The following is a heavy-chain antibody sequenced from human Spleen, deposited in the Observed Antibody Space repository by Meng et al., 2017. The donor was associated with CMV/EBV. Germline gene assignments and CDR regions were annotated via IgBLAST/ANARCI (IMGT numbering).Heavy chain of an antibody. CDR2: IYYSGST. J-gene: IGHJ4*02. Sequence: QPDESGQGPVNPPQPLSPPCTVSGGSISSGDSHWGWIRQPPGKGLEWIGYIYYSGSTYYNPSLKSRVTISVDTSKNQFSLKLSSVTAADTAVYYCASTYYDFWSGYYPRYYFDYWGQGTLVTVSS. V-gene: IGHV4-30-4*08. CDR1: GGSISSGDSH. CDR3: ASTYYDFWSGYYPRYYFDY. D-gene: IGHD3-3*01.